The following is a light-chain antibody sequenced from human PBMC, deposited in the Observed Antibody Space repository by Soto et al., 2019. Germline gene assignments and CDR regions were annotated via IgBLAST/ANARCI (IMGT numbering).Light chain of an antibody. V-gene: IGKV3-20*01. J-gene: IGKJ2*01. CDR2: GAS. CDR1: QTLSNNN. CDR3: QQYGTSSYT. Sequence: EIVLTQSPGTLSLSPGERATLSCRASQTLSNNNLAWFQQKPGQAPRLLIYGASNRATGIPDRFAGSGSGTDFTLTISRLEPEDFAVYYCQQYGTSSYTFVQGTKLEIK.